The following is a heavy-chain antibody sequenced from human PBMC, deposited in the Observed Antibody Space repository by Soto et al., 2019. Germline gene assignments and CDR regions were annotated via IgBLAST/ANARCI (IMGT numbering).Heavy chain of an antibody. V-gene: IGHV3-23*01. CDR3: AKDRPSPVVVPDY. CDR2: ISGSGGGT. J-gene: IGHJ4*02. D-gene: IGHD3-22*01. CDR1: GFTFSTYA. Sequence: EVQLLESGGGLVQPGGSLRLSCAASGFTFSTYAMSWVRQAPGKGLEWVSAISGSGGGTYYADSVKGRFTISRDNSQNTLYLQMNSLRAEDTALYYCAKDRPSPVVVPDYWGQGTLVTVSS.